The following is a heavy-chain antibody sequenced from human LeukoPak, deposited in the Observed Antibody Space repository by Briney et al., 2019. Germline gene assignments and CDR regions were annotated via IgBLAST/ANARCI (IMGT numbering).Heavy chain of an antibody. D-gene: IGHD2-15*01. Sequence: GGSLRLSCAASGFTFSSYSMNWVRQAPGKGLEWVSSISSSSSYIYYADSVKGRFTISRDNAKNSLYLRMNTLRAEDTAVYYCAREFGYCSGGSCYSFGYYFDYWGQETLVTVSS. CDR2: ISSSSSYI. CDR1: GFTFSSYS. CDR3: AREFGYCSGGSCYSFGYYFDY. J-gene: IGHJ4*02. V-gene: IGHV3-21*01.